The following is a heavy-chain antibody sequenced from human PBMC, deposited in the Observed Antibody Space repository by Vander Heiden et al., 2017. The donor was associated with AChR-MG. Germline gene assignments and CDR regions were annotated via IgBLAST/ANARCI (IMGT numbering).Heavy chain of an antibody. Sequence: QVQLVESGGGVVPPGRSLRLSCAASGFTFSSYAMHWVRQAPGKGLEWVAVISYDGSNKYYADSVKGRFTISRDNSKNTLYLQMNSLRAEDTAVYYCARDADGWFDPWGQGTLVTVSS. V-gene: IGHV3-30-3*01. CDR3: ARDADGWFDP. CDR1: GFTFSSYA. CDR2: ISYDGSNK. J-gene: IGHJ5*02.